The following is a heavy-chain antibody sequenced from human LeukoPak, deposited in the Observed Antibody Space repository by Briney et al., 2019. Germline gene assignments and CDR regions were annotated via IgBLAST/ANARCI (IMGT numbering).Heavy chain of an antibody. CDR3: TRGAGWLIDY. J-gene: IGHJ4*02. CDR1: DDSISDYY. V-gene: IGHV4-59*01. CDR2: FYNSGRS. Sequence: SETLSLTCTVSDDSISDYYRGWIRQPPGKGLEWIGYFYNSGRSTYDPSLKSRVTISADTSKNHFSLKLNSVTTADTAVYYCTRGAGWLIDYWGQGILVTVSS. D-gene: IGHD3-16*01.